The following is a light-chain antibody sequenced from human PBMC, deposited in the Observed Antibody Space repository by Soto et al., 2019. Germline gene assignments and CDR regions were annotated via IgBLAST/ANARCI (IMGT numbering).Light chain of an antibody. J-gene: IGKJ1*01. CDR3: QQYGSSLRT. Sequence: EIVLTQSPGTLSLSPGERATLSCRASQSVSSIYLAWYQQKPGQAPRLLIYGASSRATGIPDRFSGSGSGTHFTLTISRLEIEDFAMYYYQQYGSSLRTFVQRTKVEI. V-gene: IGKV3-20*01. CDR1: QSVSSIY. CDR2: GAS.